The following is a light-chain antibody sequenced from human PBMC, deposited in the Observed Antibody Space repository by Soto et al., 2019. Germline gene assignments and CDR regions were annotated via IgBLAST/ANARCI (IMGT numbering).Light chain of an antibody. CDR2: AAS. V-gene: IGKV1-39*01. CDR3: QQSYSTPRT. J-gene: IGKJ1*01. CDR1: QSISSY. Sequence: DIQMTQSPSSLSASVRDRVIITCRASQSISSYLNWYQQKPGKVRKLLIYAASSLQSGVPSRFSGSGSGTDFTLTISSLQPGHFATYYCQQSYSTPRTFGQGTKVDIK.